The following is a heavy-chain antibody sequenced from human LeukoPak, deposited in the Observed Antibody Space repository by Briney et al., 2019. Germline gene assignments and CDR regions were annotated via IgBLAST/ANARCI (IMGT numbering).Heavy chain of an antibody. D-gene: IGHD1-26*01. CDR2: IKQDGSQK. Sequence: SGGSLRLSCAASGFTFGTYWMSWVRQAPGKGLEWVANIKQDGSQKYYVDSVKGRFTISRDNARNSLFLEMNSLRADDTAVYYCARDKVVGATYLDYWGQGTLVTVSS. J-gene: IGHJ4*02. V-gene: IGHV3-7*01. CDR3: ARDKVVGATYLDY. CDR1: GFTFGTYW.